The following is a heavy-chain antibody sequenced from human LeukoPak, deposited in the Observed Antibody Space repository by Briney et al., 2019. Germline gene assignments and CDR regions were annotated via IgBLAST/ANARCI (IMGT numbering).Heavy chain of an antibody. D-gene: IGHD2-15*01. V-gene: IGHV1-69*05. CDR1: GGTFSGYA. CDR3: AREGCSGGSCPNYYYYYMDV. CDR2: IIPILGTA. Sequence: SVKVSCKASGGTFSGYAVSWVRQAPGQGLEWMGGIIPILGTANYAQKFQGRVTITTDESTSTAYMELSSLRSEDTAVYYCAREGCSGGSCPNYYYYYMDVRGKGTTVTVSS. J-gene: IGHJ6*03.